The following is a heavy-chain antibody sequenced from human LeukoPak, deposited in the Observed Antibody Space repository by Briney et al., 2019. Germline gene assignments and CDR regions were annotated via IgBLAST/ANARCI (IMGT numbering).Heavy chain of an antibody. J-gene: IGHJ5*02. CDR2: IRDDSDTI. CDR1: GFSFSTYS. Sequence: GGSLRLSCAASGFSFSTYSMNWVRQAPGKGLEWLAYIRDDSDTIYYADSVKGRFTISRDNAKNSLYLQINSLRAEDTVVYYCASRAIGWYRDANWFDPWGQGTLVTVSS. D-gene: IGHD6-19*01. CDR3: ASRAIGWYRDANWFDP. V-gene: IGHV3-48*04.